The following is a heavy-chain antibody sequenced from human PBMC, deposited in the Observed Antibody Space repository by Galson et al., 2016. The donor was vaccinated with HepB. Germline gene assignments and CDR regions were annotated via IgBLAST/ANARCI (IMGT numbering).Heavy chain of an antibody. Sequence: VKVSCKASGYPFTDYYINWVRLAPGQGLEWKGRINPRSGAADSSLKFQGRVTMTRDTSVSTAYMELRSLTFDDTAVYYCSRHRTPGYCSSAKCYMGAFDSWGQGTLVTVSS. V-gene: IGHV1-2*06. J-gene: IGHJ5*01. CDR3: SRHRTPGYCSSAKCYMGAFDS. D-gene: IGHD2-2*01. CDR2: INPRSGAA. CDR1: GYPFTDYY.